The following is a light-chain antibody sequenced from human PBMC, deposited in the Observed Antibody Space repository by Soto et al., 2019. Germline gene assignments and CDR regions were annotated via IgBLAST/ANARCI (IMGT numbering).Light chain of an antibody. Sequence: DIVLTQSPGTLSLSPGERATLSCRASQSVSGSYLAWYQQKPGQAPRLLIYGASSRATGIPDRFSGDGSGTDFTLTISRLEPEYCVVYYCQHYCTSPTWTFGQGTKVEVK. CDR2: GAS. J-gene: IGKJ1*01. CDR1: QSVSGSY. V-gene: IGKV3-20*01. CDR3: QHYCTSPTWT.